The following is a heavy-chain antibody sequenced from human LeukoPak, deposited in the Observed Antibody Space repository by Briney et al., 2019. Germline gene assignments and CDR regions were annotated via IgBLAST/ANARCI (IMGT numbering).Heavy chain of an antibody. J-gene: IGHJ6*02. Sequence: PSETLSLTCTVSGGSISSYYWSWIRQPPGKGLEWIGYIYYSGSTNYNPSLKSRVTISVDTSKNQFSLKLSSVTAADTAVYYCARLQAYYYYYGMDVWGQGTTVTVSS. CDR3: ARLQAYYYYYGMDV. V-gene: IGHV4-59*08. CDR1: GGSISSYY. CDR2: IYYSGST. D-gene: IGHD1-1*01.